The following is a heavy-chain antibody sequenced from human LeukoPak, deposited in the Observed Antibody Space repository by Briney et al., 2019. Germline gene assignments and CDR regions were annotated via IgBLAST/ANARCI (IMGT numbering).Heavy chain of an antibody. CDR2: ISWDGANI. J-gene: IGHJ6*03. CDR3: AKAAEDYYCHYYMDV. Sequence: PGGSLRLPCAASGFTFDDYVMHWVRQAPGKSLEWVSLISWDGANIYYADSVKGRFTISRDNSKNSLYLQMNSLRTEDTALYYCAKAAEDYYCHYYMDVWGKGTTVTVSS. CDR1: GFTFDDYV. V-gene: IGHV3-43D*03.